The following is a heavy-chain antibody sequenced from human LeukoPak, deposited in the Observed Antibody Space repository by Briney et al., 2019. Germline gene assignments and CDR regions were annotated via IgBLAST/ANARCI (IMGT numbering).Heavy chain of an antibody. CDR2: ISWNSGSI. D-gene: IGHD1-26*01. CDR3: AKARSYQTTYFDY. CDR1: GFTFDDYA. Sequence: GRSLRLSCAASGFTFDDYAMHWVRHAPGKGLEWVSGISWNSGSIDYADSVKGRFTISRDNAKNSLYLQMNSLRAEDTALYYCAKARSYQTTYFDYWGQGTLVTVSS. V-gene: IGHV3-9*01. J-gene: IGHJ4*02.